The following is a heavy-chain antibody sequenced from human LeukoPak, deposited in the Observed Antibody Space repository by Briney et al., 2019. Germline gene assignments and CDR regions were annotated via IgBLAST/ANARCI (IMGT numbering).Heavy chain of an antibody. CDR3: ARRDYGSGLGNWFDP. V-gene: IGHV5-51*01. CDR2: VYPDDSNP. Sequence: PGESLKISCKGSGYRFTSYWIGWVRQMPGKGLEWMGIVYPDDSNPTYSPSFQGQVTISVDRSISTAYLQWSSLKASDTAVYYCARRDYGSGLGNWFDPWGQGTLVTVSS. D-gene: IGHD3-10*01. CDR1: GYRFTSYW. J-gene: IGHJ5*02.